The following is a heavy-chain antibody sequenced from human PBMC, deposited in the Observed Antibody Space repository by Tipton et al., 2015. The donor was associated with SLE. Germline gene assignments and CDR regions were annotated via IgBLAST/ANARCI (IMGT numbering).Heavy chain of an antibody. J-gene: IGHJ4*02. CDR2: VYFGGST. Sequence: TLSLTCTVSGGSLRSYYWTWFRQPAGEGLEWIGRVYFGGSTNYNPSLKSRVAISLDTSKNQFSLKLKSVTAADTAVYFCARAMAWTGDPIHFDYWGQGSLVTVSS. CDR1: GGSLRSYY. V-gene: IGHV4-4*07. D-gene: IGHD3/OR15-3a*01. CDR3: ARAMAWTGDPIHFDY.